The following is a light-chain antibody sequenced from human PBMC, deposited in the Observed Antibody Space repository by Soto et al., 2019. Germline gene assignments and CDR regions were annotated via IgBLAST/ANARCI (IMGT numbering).Light chain of an antibody. V-gene: IGLV1-44*01. CDR3: AAWDDTLNGLYV. J-gene: IGLJ1*01. CDR2: STN. CDR1: SSNIGSNT. Sequence: QSALTQLPSGSGTPGRRVTISSSGRSSNIGSNTVNWYHQLPGTAPNLLISSTNQRPSGVPDRFSDPKPGTSPSLPISGLQSDDEPDYYCAAWDDTLNGLYVFGTGTKVTV.